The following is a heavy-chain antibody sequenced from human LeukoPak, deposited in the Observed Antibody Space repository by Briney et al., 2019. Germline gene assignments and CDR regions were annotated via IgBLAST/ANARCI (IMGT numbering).Heavy chain of an antibody. J-gene: IGHJ4*02. CDR3: AKGQELDDGVFDS. CDR1: GFTFSSYA. D-gene: IGHD1-1*01. V-gene: IGHV3-23*01. Sequence: PGGSLRLSCAASGFTFSSYAMSWVRQAPGKGLEWASVISSGGSTNYADSVKGRFTISRDNSKNTLYLQMNSLRAEDSAVYYCAKGQELDDGVFDSWGQGTLVTVSS. CDR2: ISSGGST.